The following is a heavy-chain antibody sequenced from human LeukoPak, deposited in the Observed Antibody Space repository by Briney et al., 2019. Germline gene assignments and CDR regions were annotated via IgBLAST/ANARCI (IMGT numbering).Heavy chain of an antibody. CDR1: GGTFSSYA. J-gene: IGHJ5*02. CDR2: IIPIFGTA. D-gene: IGHD4-11*01. Sequence: EASVKVSCKASGGTFSSYAISWVRQAPGQGLEWVGGIIPIFGTANYAQKFQGRVTITADESTSTACMELSSLRSEDTAVYYCARATAYSSWFDPWGQGTLATVSS. CDR3: ARATAYSSWFDP. V-gene: IGHV1-69*01.